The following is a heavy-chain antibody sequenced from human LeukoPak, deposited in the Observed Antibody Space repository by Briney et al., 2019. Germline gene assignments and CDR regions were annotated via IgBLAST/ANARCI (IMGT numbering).Heavy chain of an antibody. CDR3: ARGLRITMVRGVTFHWFDP. V-gene: IGHV4-34*01. Sequence: PSETLSLTCAVYGGSFGGYYWSWIRQPPGKGLEWIGEINHSGSTNYNPSLKSRVTISVDTSKNQFSLKLSSVTAADTAVYYCARGLRITMVRGVTFHWFDPWGQGTLVTVSS. CDR1: GGSFGGYY. CDR2: INHSGST. D-gene: IGHD3-10*01. J-gene: IGHJ5*02.